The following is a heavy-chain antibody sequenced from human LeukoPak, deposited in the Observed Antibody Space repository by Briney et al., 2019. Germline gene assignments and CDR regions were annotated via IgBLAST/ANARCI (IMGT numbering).Heavy chain of an antibody. J-gene: IGHJ4*02. CDR3: ATGFLEWLLFPSQIDY. Sequence: GGSLRLSCAASGFTFSSYAMSWVRQAPGKGLEWVSAISGSGGSTYYADSVKGRFTISRDNPKNTLYLQMNSLRAEDTAVYYCATGFLEWLLFPSQIDYWGQGTLVTVSS. D-gene: IGHD3-3*01. V-gene: IGHV3-23*01. CDR2: ISGSGGST. CDR1: GFTFSSYA.